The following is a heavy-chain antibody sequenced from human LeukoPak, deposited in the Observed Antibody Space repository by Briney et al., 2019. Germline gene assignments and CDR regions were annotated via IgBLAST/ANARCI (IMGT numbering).Heavy chain of an antibody. J-gene: IGHJ3*02. CDR3: ARVGVGATTVDAFDI. CDR1: GYTFTGYY. D-gene: IGHD1-26*01. CDR2: INPNSGGT. Sequence: GASVKVSCKASGYTFTGYYMHWVRQAPGQGLEWMGWINPNSGGTNYARKFQGRVTMTRDTSISTAYMELSRLRSDDTAVYYCARVGVGATTVDAFDIWGQGTMVTVSS. V-gene: IGHV1-2*02.